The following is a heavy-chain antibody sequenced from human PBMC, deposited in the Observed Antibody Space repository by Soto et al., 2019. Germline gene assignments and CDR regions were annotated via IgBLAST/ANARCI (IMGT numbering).Heavy chain of an antibody. CDR1: GFTFISYA. V-gene: IGHV3-23*01. CDR2: ISGSGGST. Sequence: GGSLSLSCAASGFTFISYAMSWVRQAPGKGLEWVSAISGSGGSTYYADSVKGRFTISRDNSKNTLYLQMNSLRAEDTAVYYCANFGSGWYRDYFDYWGQGTLVTVSS. J-gene: IGHJ4*02. D-gene: IGHD6-19*01. CDR3: ANFGSGWYRDYFDY.